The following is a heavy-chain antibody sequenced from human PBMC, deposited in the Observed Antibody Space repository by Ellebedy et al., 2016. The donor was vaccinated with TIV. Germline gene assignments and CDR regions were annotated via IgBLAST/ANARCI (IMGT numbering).Heavy chain of an antibody. V-gene: IGHV4-31*03. J-gene: IGHJ3*02. CDR1: GDSIDTGGYY. CDR2: IYYSGRT. CDR3: ARDNSDYGIDAFDI. D-gene: IGHD5-12*01. Sequence: SETLSLTCTVSGDSIDTGGYYWSWPRHHPGKGLEWIGYIYYSGRTDYNPSLKSRVTMSIDTSKTQFSLKLTSVTAADTAVYYCARDNSDYGIDAFDIWGHGTTVTVSA.